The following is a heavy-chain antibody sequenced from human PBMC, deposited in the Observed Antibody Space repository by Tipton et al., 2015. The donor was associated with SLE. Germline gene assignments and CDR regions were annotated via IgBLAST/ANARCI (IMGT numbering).Heavy chain of an antibody. Sequence: TLSLTCTVSGGSISSGSYYWSWIRQPAGKGLEWIGHSYTSGSTNYNPSLKSRVTISVDTSKNQFSLKLSSVTAADTAVYYCAREVEGWPDAFDIWGQGTMVTVSS. CDR2: SYTSGST. V-gene: IGHV4-61*09. D-gene: IGHD2-15*01. J-gene: IGHJ3*02. CDR1: GGSISSGSYY. CDR3: AREVEGWPDAFDI.